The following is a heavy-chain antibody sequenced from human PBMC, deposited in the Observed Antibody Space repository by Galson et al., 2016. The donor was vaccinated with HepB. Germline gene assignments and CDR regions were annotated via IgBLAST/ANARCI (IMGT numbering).Heavy chain of an antibody. D-gene: IGHD6-13*01. CDR1: GFTFSDYA. J-gene: IGHJ6*04. Sequence: SLRLSCAASGFTFSDYAMTWVRQAPGKGLEWVSSISGSGSGTYIGDSLKGRFDVSRDNSKNTLFLHMKNLRAEDTALYYCARVSRPGISAPRYGMDVWGRGTTVTVSS. V-gene: IGHV3-23*01. CDR3: ARVSRPGISAPRYGMDV. CDR2: ISGSGSGT.